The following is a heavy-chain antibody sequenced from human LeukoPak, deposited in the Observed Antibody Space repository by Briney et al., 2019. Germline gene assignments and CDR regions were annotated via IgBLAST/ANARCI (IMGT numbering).Heavy chain of an antibody. D-gene: IGHD4-4*01. V-gene: IGHV3-23*01. J-gene: IGHJ4*02. CDR3: AKDLARVEMSTVTDY. CDR2: ISGSGT. Sequence: GGSLRLSCVASGFTFSNYPMTWVGQAPGKGLEWVSAISGSGTYYADSVKGRFTISRDNSKNTLYLQMNSLRVEDTAVYYCAKDLARVEMSTVTDYWGQGTLVTVSS. CDR1: GFTFSNYP.